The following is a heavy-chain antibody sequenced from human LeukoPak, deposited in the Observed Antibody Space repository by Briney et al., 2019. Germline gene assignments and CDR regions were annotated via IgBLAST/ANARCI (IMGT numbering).Heavy chain of an antibody. Sequence: ASVKVSCTASGYTFTSYDINWVRQATGQGLEWMGWMNPNSGNTGYAQKFLGRVTMTRNTSISTAYMELSGLRSEDTAVYYCARAIAARPKIDYWGQGTLVTVSS. CDR3: ARAIAARPKIDY. D-gene: IGHD6-6*01. CDR1: GYTFTSYD. V-gene: IGHV1-8*01. CDR2: MNPNSGNT. J-gene: IGHJ4*02.